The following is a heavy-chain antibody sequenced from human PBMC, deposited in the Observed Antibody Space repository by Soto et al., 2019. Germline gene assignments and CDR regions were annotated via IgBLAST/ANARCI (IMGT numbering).Heavy chain of an antibody. J-gene: IGHJ3*01. D-gene: IGHD3-22*01. Sequence: DAQLVESGGGLVQPGKSLRISCVASGFTFDDHTMHWVRQAPGRGLEWVSCISWNSGIIGYADSVKGRFTISRDNAKNSLYLRMDSLRPEDTAVYYCTQDTHSPSGYFEAFDVWGQGTKVTVSS. CDR1: GFTFDDHT. CDR3: TQDTHSPSGYFEAFDV. CDR2: ISWNSGII. V-gene: IGHV3-9*01.